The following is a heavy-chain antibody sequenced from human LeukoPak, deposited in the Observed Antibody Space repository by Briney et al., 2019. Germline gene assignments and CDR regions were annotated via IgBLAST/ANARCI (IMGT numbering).Heavy chain of an antibody. J-gene: IGHJ6*03. V-gene: IGHV4-61*02. CDR2: IYTSGST. Sequence: SETLSLTCTVSGGSISSGSYYWRWIRQPAGKGLEWIGCIYTSGSTNYNPSLKSRVTISVDTSENQFSLKLSSVTAADTAVYYCARGRYSGSYYVFYYMDVWGKGTTVTVSS. CDR3: ARGRYSGSYYVFYYMDV. D-gene: IGHD1-26*01. CDR1: GGSISSGSYY.